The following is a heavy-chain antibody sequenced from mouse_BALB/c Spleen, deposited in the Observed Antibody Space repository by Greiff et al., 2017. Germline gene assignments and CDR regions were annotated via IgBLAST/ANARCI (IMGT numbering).Heavy chain of an antibody. D-gene: IGHD1-1*02. Sequence: QVQLKESGPELVKPGASVKISCKASGYAFSSSWMNWVKQRPGQGLEWIGRIYPGDGDTNYNGKFKGKATLTADKSSSTAYMQLSSLTSVDSAVFFCARLGWERYFDYWGQGTTLTVSS. CDR3: ARLGWERYFDY. J-gene: IGHJ2*01. V-gene: IGHV1-82*01. CDR1: GYAFSSSW. CDR2: IYPGDGDT.